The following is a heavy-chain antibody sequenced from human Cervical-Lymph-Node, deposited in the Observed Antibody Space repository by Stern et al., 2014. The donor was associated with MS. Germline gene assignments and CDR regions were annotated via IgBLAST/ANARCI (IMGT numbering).Heavy chain of an antibody. D-gene: IGHD2-21*01. CDR1: GDSISGSTDW. CDR2: VPPRGTT. V-gene: IGHV4-4*02. J-gene: IGHJ2*01. Sequence: VQLVESGPGLVRPSGTLSLTCGVSGDSISGSTDWGSWVRQPPGKGLEWIGAVPPRGTTTYNPSLKSRVTISVDTANNQFSLNLNSVTAADTAVYYCARVKWYFDLWGRGTLVTVSS. CDR3: ARVKWYFDL.